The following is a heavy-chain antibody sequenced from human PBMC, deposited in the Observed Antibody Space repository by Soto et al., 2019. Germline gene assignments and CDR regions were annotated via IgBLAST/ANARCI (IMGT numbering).Heavy chain of an antibody. CDR3: ARGLWERVRGVIGMDV. Sequence: GGSLRLSCAASGFTFSSYAMSWVRQAPGKGLEWVSAITGSGGRTYYADSVKGRFTISRDNSKNTLYLQMNSLRAEDTAVYYCARGLWERVRGVIGMDVWGQGTTVTGLL. V-gene: IGHV3-23*01. D-gene: IGHD3-10*01. CDR2: ITGSGGRT. J-gene: IGHJ6*02. CDR1: GFTFSSYA.